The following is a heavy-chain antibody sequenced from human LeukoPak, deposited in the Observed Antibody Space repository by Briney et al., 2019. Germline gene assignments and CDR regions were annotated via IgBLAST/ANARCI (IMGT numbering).Heavy chain of an antibody. J-gene: IGHJ6*02. D-gene: IGHD2-2*01. CDR2: LSASGGIT. CDR3: AKARRYCSSTSCPTYYYYGMDV. V-gene: IGHV3-23*01. Sequence: AGGSLRLSCAASGFIFSNYAMSWVRQAPGKGLEWVSTLSASGGITYYADSVKGRFTISRDNAKNSLYLQMNSLRAEDTAVYYCAKARRYCSSTSCPTYYYYGMDVWGQGTTVTVSS. CDR1: GFIFSNYA.